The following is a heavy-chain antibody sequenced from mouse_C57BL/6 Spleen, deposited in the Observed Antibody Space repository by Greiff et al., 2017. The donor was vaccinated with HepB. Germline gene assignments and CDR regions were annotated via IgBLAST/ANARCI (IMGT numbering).Heavy chain of an antibody. V-gene: IGHV5-12*01. CDR2: ISNGGGST. Sequence: EVQLVESGGGLVQTGGSLKLSCAASGFTFSDYYMYWVRQTPEKRLEWVAYISNGGGSTYYPDTVKGRFTISRDNAKNTLYLQMSRLKSEDTAMYYCARHELRDLYFDVWGTGTTVTVSS. CDR3: ARHELRDLYFDV. CDR1: GFTFSDYY. J-gene: IGHJ1*03. D-gene: IGHD1-1*01.